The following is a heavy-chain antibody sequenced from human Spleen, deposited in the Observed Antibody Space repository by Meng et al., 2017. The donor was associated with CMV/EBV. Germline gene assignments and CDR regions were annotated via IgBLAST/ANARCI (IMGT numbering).Heavy chain of an antibody. CDR3: AKSKVDVDLWSGQQFNYYYGMDV. CDR2: LTWNGDGM. J-gene: IGHJ6*02. V-gene: IGHV3-9*01. CDR1: GFTFDDYA. Sequence: SLKISCAASGFTFDDYAMHWVRQAPGKGLEWVSGLTWNGDGMAYADSVKGRFTISRDNSKNTVYLQLNSLRAEDTAVYFCAKSKVDVDLWSGQQFNYYYGMDVWGQGTTVTVSS. D-gene: IGHD3-3*01.